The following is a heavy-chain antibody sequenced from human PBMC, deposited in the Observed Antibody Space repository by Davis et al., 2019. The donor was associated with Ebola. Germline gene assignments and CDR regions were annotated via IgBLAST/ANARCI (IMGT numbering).Heavy chain of an antibody. CDR3: AVSHYGDPLRFDY. Sequence: GESLKISCAASGFTFSSYWMHWVRQAPGKGLVWVSRINSDGSSTSYADSVKGRFTISRDNAKNTLYLQMNSLRAEDTAVYYCAVSHYGDPLRFDYWGQGTLVTVSS. CDR2: INSDGSST. D-gene: IGHD4-17*01. J-gene: IGHJ4*02. V-gene: IGHV3-74*01. CDR1: GFTFSSYW.